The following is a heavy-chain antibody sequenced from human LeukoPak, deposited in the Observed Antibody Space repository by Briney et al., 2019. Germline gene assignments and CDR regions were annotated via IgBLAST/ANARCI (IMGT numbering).Heavy chain of an antibody. CDR3: ARDGWFGDYNWFDP. CDR2: IYSGGST. Sequence: GGSLRLSCAASGFTVSSTYMSWVRQAPGKGLEWVSVIYSGGSTYYADSVKGRFTISRDNSKNTLYLQMNSLRAEDTAMYYCARDGWFGDYNWFDPWGQGTLVTVSS. V-gene: IGHV3-53*01. J-gene: IGHJ5*02. CDR1: GFTVSSTY. D-gene: IGHD3-10*01.